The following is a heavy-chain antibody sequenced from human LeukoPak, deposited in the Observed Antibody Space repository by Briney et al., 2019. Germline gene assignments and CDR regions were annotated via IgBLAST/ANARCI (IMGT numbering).Heavy chain of an antibody. D-gene: IGHD2-15*01. CDR1: GGSFSGYY. CDR3: ARHPRGRGGRVNWFDP. CDR2: INHSGST. Sequence: SETLSLTCAVYGGSFSGYYWSWIRQPPGKGLEWIGEINHSGSTNYNPSLKSRVTISVDTSKNQFSLKLSSVTAADTAVYYCARHPRGRGGRVNWFDPWGQGTLVTVSS. V-gene: IGHV4-34*01. J-gene: IGHJ5*02.